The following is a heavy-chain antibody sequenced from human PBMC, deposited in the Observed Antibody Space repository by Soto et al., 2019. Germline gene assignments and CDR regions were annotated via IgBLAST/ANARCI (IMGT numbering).Heavy chain of an antibody. V-gene: IGHV1-18*01. CDR2: INPDDSNT. D-gene: IGHD3-10*01. J-gene: IGHJ6*03. CDR1: GYTFSIYG. Sequence: QVPLVQSGPEVKKPGASVQVSCETSGYTFSIYGITWVREATGQVLEWMGWINPDDSNTNYAQEFQGRVTMTTDTSTSTAYMELRSLRFDDTAVYYCARGGVSSYMDGWGTGTTVIVSS. CDR3: ARGGVSSYMDG.